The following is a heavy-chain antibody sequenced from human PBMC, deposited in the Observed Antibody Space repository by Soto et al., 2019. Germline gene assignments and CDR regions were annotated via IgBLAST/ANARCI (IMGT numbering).Heavy chain of an antibody. CDR3: AIRSRGHGYSSSSLTDYFDY. D-gene: IGHD6-6*01. CDR2: ISGSGGST. V-gene: IGHV3-23*01. CDR1: GFTFSSHA. Sequence: GGSLRLSCAASGFTFSSHAMSWVRQAPGKGLEWVSSISGSGGSTYYADSVKGRFTISRDNSKNTLYLQMNSLRAEDTAVYYCAIRSRGHGYSSSSLTDYFDYWGQGTLVTVSS. J-gene: IGHJ4*02.